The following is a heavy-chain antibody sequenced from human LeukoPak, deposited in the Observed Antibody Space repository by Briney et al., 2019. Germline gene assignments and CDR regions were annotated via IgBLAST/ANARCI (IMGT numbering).Heavy chain of an antibody. D-gene: IGHD1-26*01. CDR1: GFIFSTYS. V-gene: IGHV3-48*04. Sequence: GGSLRLSCAASGFIFSTYSLNWARQAPGKGLEWVSYISSSGNTIYYADSVKGRFTISRDNAKYSLYLQMDSLRAEDTAVYYCARGGLGSWTFDSWGQGALVTVSS. J-gene: IGHJ4*02. CDR2: ISSSGNTI. CDR3: ARGGLGSWTFDS.